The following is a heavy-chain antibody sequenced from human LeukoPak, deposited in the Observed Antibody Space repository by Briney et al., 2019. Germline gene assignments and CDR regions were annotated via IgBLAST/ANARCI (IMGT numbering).Heavy chain of an antibody. CDR3: ARDHTPGNNYHSDY. CDR2: IIPMFHTT. D-gene: IGHD1/OR15-1a*01. V-gene: IGHV1-69*15. Sequence: ASVKVSCKASGGTFSSYGINWVRQAPGQGLEWMGRIIPMFHTTNYAQKFQDRVTITADESTSTAYMELSSLRSEDTAVYYCARDHTPGNNYHSDYWGQGTLVTVSS. CDR1: GGTFSSYG. J-gene: IGHJ4*02.